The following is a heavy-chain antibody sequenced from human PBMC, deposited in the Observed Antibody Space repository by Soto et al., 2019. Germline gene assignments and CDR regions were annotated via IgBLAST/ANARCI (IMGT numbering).Heavy chain of an antibody. CDR3: ARDRGDTYGFVF. CDR2: ISSSSSTI. V-gene: IGHV3-48*02. Sequence: GGSLRLSCAASGLTFTRYSMNWVRQAPGKGLEWVSFISSSSSTIYYADSVKGRFTISRDNAKNSLYLQMNSLRDEDTAVYYCARDRGDTYGFVFWGQGALVTVSS. D-gene: IGHD5-18*01. CDR1: GLTFTRYS. J-gene: IGHJ4*02.